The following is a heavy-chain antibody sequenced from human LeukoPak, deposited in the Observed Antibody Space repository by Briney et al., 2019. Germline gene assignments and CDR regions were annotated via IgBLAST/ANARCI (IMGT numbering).Heavy chain of an antibody. CDR3: ARVAPEGEDTAMGGYYFDY. D-gene: IGHD5-18*01. CDR1: GFTFNSYG. V-gene: IGHV3-30*02. Sequence: PGGSLRLSCAASGFTFNSYGMHWVRQAPGKGLEWVAFIRDDGDDKYYADSVKGRFTIPRDNSKNTLYLQMNSLRAEDTAVYYCARVAPEGEDTAMGGYYFDYWGQGTLVTVSS. CDR2: IRDDGDDK. J-gene: IGHJ4*02.